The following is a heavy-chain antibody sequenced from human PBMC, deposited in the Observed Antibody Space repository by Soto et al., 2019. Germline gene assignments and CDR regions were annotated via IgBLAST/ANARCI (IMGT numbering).Heavy chain of an antibody. CDR2: MSYDGRNK. D-gene: IGHD5-12*01. CDR1: GFTFSRYA. V-gene: IGHV3-30*04. J-gene: IGHJ6*02. CDR3: ARDYYRVNSGYGFSMDV. Sequence: QVQMVESGGGVVQPGRSLRLSCAAAGFTFSRYAMHWVRQAPGTGLEWVAVMSYDGRNKYYEASVKGRITISRDNSKHTLYLKMNSLIAEDTAGYDCARDYYRVNSGYGFSMDVWGQGTTVTVSS.